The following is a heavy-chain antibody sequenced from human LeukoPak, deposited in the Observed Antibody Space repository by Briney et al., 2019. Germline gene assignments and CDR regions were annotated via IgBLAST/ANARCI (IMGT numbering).Heavy chain of an antibody. CDR2: ISGSGGST. D-gene: IGHD3-3*01. V-gene: IGHV3-23*01. CDR1: GFTFSSYA. Sequence: PGGSLRLSCAASGFTFSSYAMSWVRQAPGKGLEWVSAISGSGGSTYYADSVKGRFTISRDNSKNTLYLQMNSLGAEDTAVYYCAKTESDFWSGYHFDYWGQGTLVTVSS. CDR3: AKTESDFWSGYHFDY. J-gene: IGHJ4*02.